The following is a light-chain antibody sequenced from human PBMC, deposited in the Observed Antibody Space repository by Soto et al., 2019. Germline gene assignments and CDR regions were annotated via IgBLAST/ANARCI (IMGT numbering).Light chain of an antibody. J-gene: IGKJ3*01. V-gene: IGKV1-5*03. CDR3: QQSNTFPLT. Sequence: DIQMTQSPSTLSASVGDRVTITCRASQSISSWLAWYQQKPGKAPKLLIYKASSLESGVPSRFSGSGSGTEFTLTISSLQPDDFATYYCQQSNTFPLTFGPGTKVDI. CDR1: QSISSW. CDR2: KAS.